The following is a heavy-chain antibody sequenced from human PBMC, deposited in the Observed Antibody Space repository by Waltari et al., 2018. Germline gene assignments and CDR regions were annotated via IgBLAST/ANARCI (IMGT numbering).Heavy chain of an antibody. V-gene: IGHV1-2*02. CDR2: VFPDTGGT. CDR1: GYMFSDYH. CDR3: ARDFWSAGSR. J-gene: IGHJ4*02. D-gene: IGHD3-3*01. Sequence: QVQLVQSGAEVKQPGASVKVSCKASGYMFSDYHIHWVRQAPGQGPEWMGWVFPDTGGTNYAQKLQGRVTMTRDTSITTAYLELSRLRSDDTASYYCARDFWSAGSRWGQGTLVTVSS.